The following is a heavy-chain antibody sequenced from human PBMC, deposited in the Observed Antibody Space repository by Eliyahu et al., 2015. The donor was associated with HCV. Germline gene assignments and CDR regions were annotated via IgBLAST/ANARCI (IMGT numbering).Heavy chain of an antibody. J-gene: IGHJ6*02. D-gene: IGHD3-3*01. CDR1: GYSFTTYA. Sequence: QVQLVQSGAEVRKPGASVRVSCKASGYSFTTYAMHWVRQAPGQSLEWMGWINAGNGITKYSQNFQGRVTITSDTSASTGYMDLRSLRSEDTAVYYCASGVGSGHFYYSAMGLWGQGTMVIVSS. V-gene: IGHV1-3*01. CDR2: INAGNGIT. CDR3: ASGVGSGHFYYSAMGL.